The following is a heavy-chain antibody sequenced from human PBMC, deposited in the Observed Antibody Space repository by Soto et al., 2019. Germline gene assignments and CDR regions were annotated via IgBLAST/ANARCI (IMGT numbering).Heavy chain of an antibody. CDR3: ARRTTTGYYYYGMDV. CDR1: GGSISSSSYY. J-gene: IGHJ6*02. Sequence: PSETLSLTCTVSGGSISSSSYYWGWIRQPPGKGLEWIGSIYYSGSTYYNPSLKSRVTISVDTSKNQFSLKLSSVTAADTAVYYCARRTTTGYYYYGMDVWGQGTTVTVSS. V-gene: IGHV4-39*01. D-gene: IGHD1-1*01. CDR2: IYYSGST.